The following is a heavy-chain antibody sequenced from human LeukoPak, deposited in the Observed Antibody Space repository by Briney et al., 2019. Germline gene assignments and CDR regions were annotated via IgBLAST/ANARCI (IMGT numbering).Heavy chain of an antibody. Sequence: SETLSLTCTVSGGSISSGSYYWSWIRQPAGKGLEWIGRIYTSGSTNYNPSLKSRVTISVDTSKNQFSLKLSSVTAADTAVYYCARDFGFWSGYSSFDYWGQGTLVTVSS. J-gene: IGHJ4*02. CDR3: ARDFGFWSGYSSFDY. CDR2: IYTSGST. D-gene: IGHD3-3*01. CDR1: GGSISSGSYY. V-gene: IGHV4-61*02.